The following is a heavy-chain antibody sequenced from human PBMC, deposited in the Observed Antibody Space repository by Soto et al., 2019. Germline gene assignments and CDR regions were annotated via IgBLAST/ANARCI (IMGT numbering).Heavy chain of an antibody. CDR3: ARGPYYDLIWNYYYMDV. CDR2: MYYSGST. V-gene: IGHV4-59*08. D-gene: IGHD3-16*01. J-gene: IGHJ6*03. CDR1: GGSISGHY. Sequence: QVQLQESGPGLVKPSETLSLSCSVSGGSISGHYWSWVRQTPGKGLEWIGYMYYSGSTNYNPSLKSLVNISVDTSKNHFSLRLTSVTAADTAVYYCARGPYYDLIWNYYYMDVWDKGTTVTVSS.